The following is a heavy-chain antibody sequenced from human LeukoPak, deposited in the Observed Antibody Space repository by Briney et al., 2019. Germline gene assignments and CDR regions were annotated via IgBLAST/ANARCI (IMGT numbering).Heavy chain of an antibody. V-gene: IGHV4-59*11. Sequence: PSETLSLTCTVPGGSISSHYWSWIRQPPGKGLEWIGYIYYSGSTNYNPSLKSRVTISVDTSKNQFSLNLSSVTAADTAVYYCARGGGYYPLDYWGQGILVTVSS. CDR3: ARGGGYYPLDY. CDR2: IYYSGST. J-gene: IGHJ4*02. CDR1: GGSISSHY. D-gene: IGHD3-22*01.